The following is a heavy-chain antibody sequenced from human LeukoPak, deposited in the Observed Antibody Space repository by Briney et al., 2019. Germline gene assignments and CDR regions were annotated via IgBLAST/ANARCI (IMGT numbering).Heavy chain of an antibody. Sequence: SQTLSLTCTVSGGSISSGSYYWSWIRQPAGKGLEWIGRIYTSGSTNYNPSLKSRVTISVDTSKNQFSLKLSSVTAADTAVYYCARDSSGYSPFDYWGQGTLVTVS. CDR1: GGSISSGSYY. D-gene: IGHD3-22*01. V-gene: IGHV4-61*02. J-gene: IGHJ4*02. CDR2: IYTSGST. CDR3: ARDSSGYSPFDY.